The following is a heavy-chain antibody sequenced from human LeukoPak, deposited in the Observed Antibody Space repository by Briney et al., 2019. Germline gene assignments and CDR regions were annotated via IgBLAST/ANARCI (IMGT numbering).Heavy chain of an antibody. CDR3: ARARGDLLRYFAWLPPHAFDI. Sequence: ASVKVSCKASGYTFTSYGISWVRQAPGQGLEWMGWISAYNGNTNYAQKLQGRVTMTTDTSTSTAYMELRSLRSDDTAVYYCARARGDLLRYFAWLPPHAFDIWGQGTMVTVSS. CDR2: ISAYNGNT. CDR1: GYTFTSYG. J-gene: IGHJ3*02. V-gene: IGHV1-18*04. D-gene: IGHD3-9*01.